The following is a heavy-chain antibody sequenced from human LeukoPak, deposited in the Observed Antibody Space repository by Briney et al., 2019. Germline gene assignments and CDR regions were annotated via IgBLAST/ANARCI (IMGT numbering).Heavy chain of an antibody. Sequence: SSETLSLTCTVSGGSISSSDYYWGWIRQPPGKGLEWIGSIYYSGSTYNNPSLKSRVTISVDTSKNQFSLRLSSVTAADTAVYYCARQGGLWFGELLSASYYYYMDVWGKGTTVTVSS. CDR1: GGSISSSDYY. CDR3: ARQGGLWFGELLSASYYYYMDV. CDR2: IYYSGST. D-gene: IGHD3-10*01. J-gene: IGHJ6*03. V-gene: IGHV4-39*01.